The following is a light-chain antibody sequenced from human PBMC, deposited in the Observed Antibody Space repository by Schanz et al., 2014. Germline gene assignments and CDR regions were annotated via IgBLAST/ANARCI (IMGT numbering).Light chain of an antibody. V-gene: IGLV2-14*01. CDR2: DVS. Sequence: QSALTQPASVSGSPGQSITISCTGTSSDVGGYNYVSWYQQHPGKAPKLMIYDVSNRPSGVSNRFSGSTSGNTASLTVSGLQAEDEADYYCCSYAGSTNLRFGGGTKLTVL. J-gene: IGLJ3*02. CDR1: SSDVGGYNY. CDR3: CSYAGSTNLR.